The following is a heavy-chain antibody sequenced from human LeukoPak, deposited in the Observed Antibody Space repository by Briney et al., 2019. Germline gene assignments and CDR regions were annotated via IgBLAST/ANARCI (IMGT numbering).Heavy chain of an antibody. CDR3: ARDVGWNSNYDPSYFDY. CDR1: GFSFSSYA. J-gene: IGHJ4*02. Sequence: PGGSLRLSCAASGFSFSSYAMHWVRQAPGKGLEWVAVMSYDGYNNYNTDSVKGRFTISRDNSKNTLYLKMNSLRVEDTAVYYCARDVGWNSNYDPSYFDYWGQGTLVTVSS. CDR2: MSYDGYNN. V-gene: IGHV3-30*10. D-gene: IGHD4-11*01.